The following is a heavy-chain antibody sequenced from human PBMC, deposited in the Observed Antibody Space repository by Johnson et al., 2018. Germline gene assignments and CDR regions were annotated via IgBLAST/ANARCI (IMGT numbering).Heavy chain of an antibody. V-gene: IGHV3-66*01. CDR1: GFTVSSNY. CDR2: IYSGGST. J-gene: IGHJ3*02. D-gene: IGHD3-22*01. Sequence: VQLVQSGGGVVQPGRSLRLSCAASGFTVSSNYMIWVRQAPGKGLEWVSIIYSGGSTYYADSVKGRFTISRENSKNTLYLPMNSLRDEDTAVFYSATNNYYYDSSGYAFDIWGQVTMVTVSS. CDR3: ATNNYYYDSSGYAFDI.